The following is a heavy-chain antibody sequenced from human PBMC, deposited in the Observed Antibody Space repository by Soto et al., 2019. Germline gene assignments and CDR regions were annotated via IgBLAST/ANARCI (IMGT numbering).Heavy chain of an antibody. D-gene: IGHD6-6*01. J-gene: IGHJ6*02. Sequence: PGGSLRLSCAASGFTFSSYAMHWVRQAPGKGLEWVAVISYDGSNKYYADSVKGRFTISRDNSKNTLYLQMNSLRAEDTAVYYCARDRTGIAARLKYYYYGMDVWGQGTPVTVSS. CDR2: ISYDGSNK. V-gene: IGHV3-30-3*01. CDR1: GFTFSSYA. CDR3: ARDRTGIAARLKYYYYGMDV.